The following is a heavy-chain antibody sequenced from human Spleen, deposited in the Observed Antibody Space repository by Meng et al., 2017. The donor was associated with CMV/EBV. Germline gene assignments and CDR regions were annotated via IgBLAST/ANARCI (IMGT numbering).Heavy chain of an antibody. D-gene: IGHD3-22*01. CDR1: GFTFTSYY. V-gene: IGHV1-46*01. CDR2: INPSGGST. Sequence: GGSLRLSCAASGFTFTSYYMHWVRQAPGQGLEWMGIINPSGGSTSYAQKFQGRVTMTRDTSTSTVYMELSSLRSEDTAVYYCARIPTPYYYDSSGYPDYWGQGTLVTVSS. CDR3: ARIPTPYYYDSSGYPDY. J-gene: IGHJ4*02.